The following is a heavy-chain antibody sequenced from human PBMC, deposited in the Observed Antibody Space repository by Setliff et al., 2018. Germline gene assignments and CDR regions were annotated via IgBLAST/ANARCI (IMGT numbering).Heavy chain of an antibody. D-gene: IGHD3-9*01. J-gene: IGHJ4*02. CDR1: GDSISSSNW. Sequence: NPSETLSLTCAVSGDSISSSNWWNWVRQPPGKGLEWIGSIYYSGSTYYNPSLKSRVTISVDTSKNQFSLKLSSVTAADTAVYYCARTLYDYDILTGPGYYFDYWGQGTLVTVSS. CDR3: ARTLYDYDILTGPGYYFDY. CDR2: IYYSGST. V-gene: IGHV4-4*02.